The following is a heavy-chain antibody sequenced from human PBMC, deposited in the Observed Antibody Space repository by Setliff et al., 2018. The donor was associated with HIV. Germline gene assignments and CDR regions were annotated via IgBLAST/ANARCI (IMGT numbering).Heavy chain of an antibody. CDR1: GGSISSYY. Sequence: SETLSLTCTVSGGSISSYYWSWIRQPPGKGLEWIGYIYTSGNTYYNPSLKSRVTISVDTSKNQFSLKLSSVTAADTAIYFCARQFRYPNRAVAGVDYWGQGTLVTVSS. V-gene: IGHV4-4*08. CDR3: ARQFRYPNRAVAGVDY. D-gene: IGHD6-19*01. J-gene: IGHJ4*02. CDR2: IYTSGNT.